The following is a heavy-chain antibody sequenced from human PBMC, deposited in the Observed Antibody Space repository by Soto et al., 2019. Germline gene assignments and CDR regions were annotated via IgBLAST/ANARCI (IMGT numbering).Heavy chain of an antibody. V-gene: IGHV3-7*01. CDR2: IKQDGSEK. D-gene: IGHD1-26*01. CDR3: AREVRATFDP. J-gene: IGHJ5*02. Sequence: GGSLRLSCAASGFTFSTYWTSWVRQAPGKGPEWVASIKQDGSEKYYMDSVKGRFTMSKDNAKNSLYLQMNSLRVEDTAVYYCAREVRATFDPWGQGTLVTVSS. CDR1: GFTFSTYW.